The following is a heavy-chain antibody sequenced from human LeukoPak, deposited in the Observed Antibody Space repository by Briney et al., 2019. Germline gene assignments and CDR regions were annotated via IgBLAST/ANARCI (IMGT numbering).Heavy chain of an antibody. D-gene: IGHD3-22*01. CDR2: IYYSGST. CDR1: GGSLTSGDYS. V-gene: IGHV4-30-4*01. Sequence: PSETLSLTCTVSGGSLTSGDYSWSWIRQPPGKGLEWIGYIYYSGSTYYNLSLKSRVTISVDTSKNQFSLKLSSVTAADTAVYYCASRPYYYDSSGYPDYWGQGTLVTVSS. J-gene: IGHJ4*02. CDR3: ASRPYYYDSSGYPDY.